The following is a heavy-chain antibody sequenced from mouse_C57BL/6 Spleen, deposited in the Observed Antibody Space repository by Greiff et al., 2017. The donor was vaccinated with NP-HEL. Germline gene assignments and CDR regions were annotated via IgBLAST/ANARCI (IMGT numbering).Heavy chain of an antibody. CDR1: GFNIKDYY. J-gene: IGHJ2*01. Sequence: EVQLQQSGAELVKPGASVKLSCTASGFNIKDYYMHWVKQRTEQGLEWIGRIDPEDGETKYAPKFQGKATITADTSSNTAYLQLSSLTSEDTAVYYCAHYGNQYYFDYWGQGTTLTVSS. D-gene: IGHD2-1*01. CDR3: AHYGNQYYFDY. V-gene: IGHV14-2*01. CDR2: IDPEDGET.